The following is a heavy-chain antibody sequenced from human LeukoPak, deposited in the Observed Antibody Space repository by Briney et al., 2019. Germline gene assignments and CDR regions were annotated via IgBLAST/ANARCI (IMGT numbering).Heavy chain of an antibody. CDR1: GFTFSSYG. CDR3: ASPVRG. V-gene: IGHV3-30*03. D-gene: IGHD3-10*01. CDR2: ISYDGSNK. J-gene: IGHJ4*02. Sequence: PGRSLRLSCAASGFTFSSYGMHWVRQAPGKGLEWVAVISYDGSNKYYADSVKSRFTISRDNAKNSLYLQMNSLRDEDTAVYYCASPVRGWGQGALVTVSS.